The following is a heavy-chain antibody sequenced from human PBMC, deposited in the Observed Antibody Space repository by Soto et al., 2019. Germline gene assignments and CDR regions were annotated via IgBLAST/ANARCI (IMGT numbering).Heavy chain of an antibody. CDR1: GFTFSDYY. Sequence: GGSLRLSCAASGFTFSDYYMSWIRQAPGKGLEWVSYISSSGSTIYYADSVKGRFTISRDNAKNSLYLQMNSLRAEDTAVYYCARVGYNWNYYRWFEPWGQGTLVTVSS. J-gene: IGHJ5*02. V-gene: IGHV3-11*01. CDR2: ISSSGSTI. CDR3: ARVGYNWNYYRWFEP. D-gene: IGHD1-7*01.